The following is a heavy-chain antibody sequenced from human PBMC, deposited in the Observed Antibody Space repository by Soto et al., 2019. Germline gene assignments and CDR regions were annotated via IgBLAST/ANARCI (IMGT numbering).Heavy chain of an antibody. V-gene: IGHV3-30-3*01. CDR1: GFTFSPYT. CDR3: ARGGGFCGADCYKGGIDY. D-gene: IGHD2-21*02. CDR2: ISYDGSDK. J-gene: IGHJ4*02. Sequence: GESLKISCAASGFTFSPYTMHWVRQTPGKGLEWVAVISYDGSDKYYAGSVRGRFTISRDNSKNTLFLQMNSLRAEDTALYYCARGGGFCGADCYKGGIDYWGQGALVTVSS.